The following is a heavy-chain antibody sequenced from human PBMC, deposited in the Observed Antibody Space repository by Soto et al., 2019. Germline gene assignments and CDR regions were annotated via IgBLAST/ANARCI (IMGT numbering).Heavy chain of an antibody. D-gene: IGHD4-17*01. V-gene: IGHV3-33*01. Sequence: QVQLVESGGGVVQPGRSLRLSCAASGFAFSAYGMHWVRQAPGKGLEWVAMIYYDGSNKYYADSVKGRFTISRDNSKNTLYLQMSSLRADDTALYYCARVGGTVTSDYWGQGTLVTVSS. CDR1: GFAFSAYG. J-gene: IGHJ4*02. CDR2: IYYDGSNK. CDR3: ARVGGTVTSDY.